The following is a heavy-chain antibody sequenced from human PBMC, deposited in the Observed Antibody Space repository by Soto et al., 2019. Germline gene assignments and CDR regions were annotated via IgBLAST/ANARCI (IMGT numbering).Heavy chain of an antibody. J-gene: IGHJ3*02. Sequence: GGSLRLSCAASGFTFSSYAMSWVRQAPGKGLEWVSAISGSGGSTYYADSVKGRFTISRDNSKNTLYLQMNSLRAEDTAVYYCAKAAGSYYYGSGSYYLGDAFDIWGQGTMVTVSS. V-gene: IGHV3-23*01. CDR1: GFTFSSYA. D-gene: IGHD3-10*01. CDR2: ISGSGGST. CDR3: AKAAGSYYYGSGSYYLGDAFDI.